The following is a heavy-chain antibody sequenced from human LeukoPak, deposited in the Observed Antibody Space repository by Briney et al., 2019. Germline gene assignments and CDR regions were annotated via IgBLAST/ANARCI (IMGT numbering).Heavy chain of an antibody. CDR2: MNPNSGNT. CDR1: GYTFTSYD. J-gene: IGHJ4*02. CDR3: ARALRNPIRGVITYYFDY. V-gene: IGHV1-8*01. D-gene: IGHD3-10*01. Sequence: ASVKVSCKASGYTFTSYDINWVRQATGQGLEWMGWMNPNSGNTGYAQKFRGRVTMTRNTSISTAYMELSSLRSEDTAVYYCARALRNPIRGVITYYFDYWGQGTLVTVSS.